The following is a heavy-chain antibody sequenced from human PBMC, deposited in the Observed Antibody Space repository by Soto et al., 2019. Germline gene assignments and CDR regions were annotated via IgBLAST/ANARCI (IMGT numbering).Heavy chain of an antibody. Sequence: EVQLLESGGGLVQPEGSLRLSCAASGFTFSSHAMSWVRQAPGKGLEWVSAISYSGSNTYYTDSVKGRFTISRDNSKNTLYLQMNSLRVEDPAIYYCAKRFTLFGEVKLSPDFDYWGQGTLVTVSS. CDR3: AKRFTLFGEVKLSPDFDY. V-gene: IGHV3-23*01. J-gene: IGHJ4*02. CDR2: ISYSGSNT. D-gene: IGHD3-3*01. CDR1: GFTFSSHA.